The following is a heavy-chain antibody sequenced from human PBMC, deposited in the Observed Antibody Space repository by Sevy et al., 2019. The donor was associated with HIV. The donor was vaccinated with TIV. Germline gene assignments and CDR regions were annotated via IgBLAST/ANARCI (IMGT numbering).Heavy chain of an antibody. Sequence: GGSLRLSYAASGFTVSSNYMIWVRQAPGKGLEWVSVIYNGGSTYYADSVKGRFTISRDNSKNTLYLQMNSLRAEDAAVYYCARDGGSRGMDVWGKGTTVTVSS. D-gene: IGHD6-13*01. J-gene: IGHJ6*04. V-gene: IGHV3-66*02. CDR1: GFTVSSNY. CDR2: IYNGGST. CDR3: ARDGGSRGMDV.